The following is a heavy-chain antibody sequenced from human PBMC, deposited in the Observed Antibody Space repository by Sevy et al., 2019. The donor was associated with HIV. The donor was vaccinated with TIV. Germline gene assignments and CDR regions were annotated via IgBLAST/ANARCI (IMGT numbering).Heavy chain of an antibody. D-gene: IGHD6-19*01. CDR3: ARDSGYSTGWYPGY. Sequence: GGSLRLSCVASGFTFSTHGMHWVRQAPGKGLEWVAVVSYDGSHKYQVDSVKGRFTISRDNSKNTVYLQMNSLRAVDTAGYYCARDSGYSTGWYPGYWGQGTLVTVSS. J-gene: IGHJ4*02. CDR2: VSYDGSHK. V-gene: IGHV3-30*03. CDR1: GFTFSTHG.